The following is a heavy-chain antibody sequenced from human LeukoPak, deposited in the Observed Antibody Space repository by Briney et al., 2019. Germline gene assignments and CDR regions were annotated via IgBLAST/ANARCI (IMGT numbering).Heavy chain of an antibody. CDR3: AKDLGEYSSPTDENWFDP. V-gene: IGHV3-23*01. CDR1: GFTFSSYA. D-gene: IGHD6-6*01. CDR2: ISGSGGST. Sequence: PGGSLRLSCAASGFTFSSYAMSWVRQAPGKGLEWVSAISGSGGSTYYADSVKGRFTISRDNSKNTLYLQMNSLRAEDTAVYYCAKDLGEYSSPTDENWFDPWGQGTMVTVSS. J-gene: IGHJ5*02.